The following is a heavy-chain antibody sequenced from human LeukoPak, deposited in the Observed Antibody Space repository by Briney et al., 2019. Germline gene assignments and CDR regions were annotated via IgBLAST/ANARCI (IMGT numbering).Heavy chain of an antibody. CDR1: GGSISSGGYY. J-gene: IGHJ3*02. V-gene: IGHV4-31*03. D-gene: IGHD3-9*01. CDR2: IYYSGST. CDR3: ASVERYFDWLYGAFDI. Sequence: SQTLSLTCTVSGGSISSGGYYWSWIRQHPGKGLEWIGYIYYSGSTYYNPSLKSRVTISADTSKNQFSLKLSSVTAADTAVYYCASVERYFDWLYGAFDIWGQGTMVTVSS.